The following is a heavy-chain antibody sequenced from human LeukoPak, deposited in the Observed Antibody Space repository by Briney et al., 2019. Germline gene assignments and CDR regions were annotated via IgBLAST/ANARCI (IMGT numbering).Heavy chain of an antibody. CDR1: GGTFSSYA. CDR2: IIPIFGTA. Sequence: SVKVSCKASGGTFSSYAISWVRQAPGQGLEWMGGIIPIFGTANYAQKFQGRVTITTDESTSTAYMELSSLRSEDTAMYYCARGSSNSARLFDYWGQGALVTVSS. CDR3: ARGSSNSARLFDY. V-gene: IGHV1-69*05. J-gene: IGHJ4*02. D-gene: IGHD6-13*01.